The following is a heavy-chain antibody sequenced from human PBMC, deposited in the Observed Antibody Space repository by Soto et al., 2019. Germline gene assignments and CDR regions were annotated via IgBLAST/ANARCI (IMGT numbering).Heavy chain of an antibody. D-gene: IGHD4-4*01. CDR2: IIPIFGTA. J-gene: IGHJ6*02. Sequence: SVKVSCKASGGTFSSYAISWVRQAPVQGLEWMGGIIPIFGTANYAQKFQGRVTITADESTSTAYMELSSLRSEDTAVYYCASSPTTRYYYYGMDVWGQGTTVTVSS. CDR1: GGTFSSYA. CDR3: ASSPTTRYYYYGMDV. V-gene: IGHV1-69*01.